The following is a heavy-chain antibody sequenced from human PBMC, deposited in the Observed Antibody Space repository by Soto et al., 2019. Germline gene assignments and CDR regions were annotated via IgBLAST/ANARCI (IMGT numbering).Heavy chain of an antibody. Sequence: PGGSLRLSCTTSGFSFSSYGMHWVRQAPGKGLEWMAVIWNDGSQKYYGDSAKGRFSISRDNSKNTLYLQMSSLRVEDTAVYYCATEAMPGFDLDYWGRGTLVTVSS. V-gene: IGHV3-33*01. CDR1: GFSFSSYG. CDR2: IWNDGSQK. D-gene: IGHD2-2*01. CDR3: ATEAMPGFDLDY. J-gene: IGHJ4*02.